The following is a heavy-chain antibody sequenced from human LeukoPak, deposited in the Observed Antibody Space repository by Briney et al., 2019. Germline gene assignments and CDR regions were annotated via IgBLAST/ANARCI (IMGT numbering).Heavy chain of an antibody. V-gene: IGHV4-30-4*01. D-gene: IGHD3-10*01. CDR1: GGSINSGDYY. J-gene: IGHJ4*02. CDR2: IYYSGST. Sequence: NPSETLSLTCTVSGGSINSGDYYWSWIRQPPGKGLEWIGYIYYSGSTYYTPSLRSRVTMSVDTSKNQFSLKLSSVTAADTAVYYCARVTSDYYGSGTYYNPYYFDYWGQGTLVTVSS. CDR3: ARVTSDYYGSGTYYNPYYFDY.